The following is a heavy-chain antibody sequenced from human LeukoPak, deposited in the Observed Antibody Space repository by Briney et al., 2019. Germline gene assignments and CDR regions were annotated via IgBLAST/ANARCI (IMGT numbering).Heavy chain of an antibody. J-gene: IGHJ6*02. V-gene: IGHV1-69*13. CDR3: ATLAVAGTYYYYGMDA. CDR1: GYTFTSYA. D-gene: IGHD6-19*01. Sequence: GASVKVSCKASGYTFTSYAMHWVRQAPGQGLEWMGGIIPIFGTANYAQKFQGRVTITADESTSTAYMELSSLRSEDTAVYYCATLAVAGTYYYYGMDAWGQGTTVTVSS. CDR2: IIPIFGTA.